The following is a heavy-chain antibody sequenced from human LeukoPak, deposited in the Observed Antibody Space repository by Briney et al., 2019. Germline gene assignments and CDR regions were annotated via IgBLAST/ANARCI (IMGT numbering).Heavy chain of an antibody. Sequence: ASVKVSCKVSGYTLTELSMHWVRQAPGKGLEWMGGFDPEDGETIYAQKFQGRVTMTEDTSTDTAYMELSGLRSEDTAVYYCATDKGYYDSSGYFGLYAFDIWGQGTMVTVSP. D-gene: IGHD3-22*01. CDR1: GYTLTELS. J-gene: IGHJ3*02. CDR3: ATDKGYYDSSGYFGLYAFDI. CDR2: FDPEDGET. V-gene: IGHV1-24*01.